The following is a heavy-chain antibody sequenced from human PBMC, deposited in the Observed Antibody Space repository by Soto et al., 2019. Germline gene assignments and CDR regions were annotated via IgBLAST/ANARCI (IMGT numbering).Heavy chain of an antibody. CDR2: IYHSGNT. V-gene: IGHV4-31*03. CDR1: GGSISSAGYY. D-gene: IGHD6-13*01. Sequence: QVQLQESGPRLVKPSQTLSLTCTVSGGSISSAGYYWSWIRQHPGKGLEWTGYIYHSGNTHYNPSLKRRLTILVDTSKHQFSLRLRSVTAADTAVYYCAREGGYNSPNAFDIWGQGTMVTVSS. CDR3: AREGGYNSPNAFDI. J-gene: IGHJ3*02.